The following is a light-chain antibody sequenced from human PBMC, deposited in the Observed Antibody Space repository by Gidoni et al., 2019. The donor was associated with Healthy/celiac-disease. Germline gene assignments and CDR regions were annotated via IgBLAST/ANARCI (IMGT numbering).Light chain of an antibody. CDR3: QQSYSTPRT. J-gene: IGKJ1*01. V-gene: IGKV1-39*01. CDR2: AAS. CDR1: QSISSY. Sequence: DIQMTQPPSSLSASVGDRVTITCRASQSISSYLNWYQQKPGKAPKLLIYAASSLQSVVPSRFSGSGSGTDFTLTISSLQPEDFATYYCQQSYSTPRTFGQGTKVEIK.